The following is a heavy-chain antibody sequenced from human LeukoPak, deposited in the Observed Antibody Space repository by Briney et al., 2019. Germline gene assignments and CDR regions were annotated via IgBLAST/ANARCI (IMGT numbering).Heavy chain of an antibody. Sequence: SGPTLVKPTQTLTLTCTFSGFSLTTSGVGVGWIRQPPGKALEWLALIYWDDDKRYSPSLKSRLTITKDTSKNQVVLTMTNMDPVDTATYYCAHTRIQLWLYYFDYWGQGTLVTVSS. CDR3: AHTRIQLWLYYFDY. CDR1: GFSLTTSGVG. CDR2: IYWDDDK. D-gene: IGHD5-18*01. J-gene: IGHJ4*02. V-gene: IGHV2-5*02.